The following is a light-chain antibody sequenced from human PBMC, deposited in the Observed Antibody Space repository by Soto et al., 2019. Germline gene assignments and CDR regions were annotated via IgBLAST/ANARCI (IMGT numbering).Light chain of an antibody. Sequence: QAVVTQPPSASASLGASVTLTCTLSSGYSNYKVDWYQQRPGKGPRFVMRVGTGGIVGTKGDGIPDRFSVLGSGLNRYLTIKNIQEEDESDYHCGADHGSGSNFVYLVFGGGTKVTLL. CDR3: GADHGSGSNFVYLV. CDR2: VGTGGIVG. V-gene: IGLV9-49*01. CDR1: SGYSNYK. J-gene: IGLJ2*01.